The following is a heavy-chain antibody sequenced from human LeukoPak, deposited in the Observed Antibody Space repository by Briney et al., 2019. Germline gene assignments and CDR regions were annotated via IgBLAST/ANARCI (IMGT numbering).Heavy chain of an antibody. Sequence: GGSLRLSCAASGFTFSRYWMHWVREAPGKGRLWVSRINSDGSTTTYADSVKGRFTISRDNAKNTLYLQMNSLRAEDTAVYYCAKYDSSGYFFDYWGQGTLVTVSS. CDR3: AKYDSSGYFFDY. J-gene: IGHJ4*02. CDR2: INSDGSTT. D-gene: IGHD3-22*01. CDR1: GFTFSRYW. V-gene: IGHV3-74*03.